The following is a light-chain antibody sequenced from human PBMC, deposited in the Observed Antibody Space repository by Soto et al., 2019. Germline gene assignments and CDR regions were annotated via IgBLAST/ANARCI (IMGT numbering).Light chain of an antibody. CDR3: QQSYSTPPLT. Sequence: DIPMTQSPSSLSASVGDRVTITCRASQYISTFLNWYQQKPGTAPNLLIYAASTLQSGVPSRFSGSGSGIEFTLTISTLQPEDFATYYCQQSYSTPPLTFGGGTKVEIK. CDR1: QYISTF. V-gene: IGKV1-39*01. CDR2: AAS. J-gene: IGKJ4*01.